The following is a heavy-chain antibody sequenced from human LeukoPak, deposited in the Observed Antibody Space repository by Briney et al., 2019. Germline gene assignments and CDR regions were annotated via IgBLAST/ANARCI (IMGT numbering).Heavy chain of an antibody. CDR3: AGEGVAAAVP. CDR2: ISSSGSTI. J-gene: IGHJ5*02. V-gene: IGHV3-48*03. CDR1: GFTFSSYE. Sequence: GGSLRLSCAASGFTFSSYEMNWVRQAPGKGLEWVSYISSSGSTIYYADSVKGRFTISRDNAKNSLYLQMNSLRAEDTAVYYCAGEGVAAAVPWGQGTLVTVSS. D-gene: IGHD6-13*01.